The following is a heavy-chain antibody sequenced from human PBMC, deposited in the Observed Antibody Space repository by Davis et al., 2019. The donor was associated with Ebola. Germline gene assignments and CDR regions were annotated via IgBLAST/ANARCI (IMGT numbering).Heavy chain of an antibody. CDR3: VRDREKLFGEVIADAFDI. CDR2: VSHDSSYD. J-gene: IGHJ3*02. Sequence: GESLKISCAASGFAFREYPMNWFRQASGKGLETVSHVSHDSSYDYYGDSVKGRFTISRDNAKNSLYLQMSSLRVEDTALYYCVRDREKLFGEVIADAFDIWGQGTMVTVSS. D-gene: IGHD3-3*01. CDR1: GFAFREYP. V-gene: IGHV3-21*04.